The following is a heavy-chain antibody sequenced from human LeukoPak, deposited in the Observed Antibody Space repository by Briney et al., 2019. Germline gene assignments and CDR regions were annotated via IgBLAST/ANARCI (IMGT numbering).Heavy chain of an antibody. V-gene: IGHV3-30-3*01. CDR1: GFTFSSYA. CDR2: ISYDGSNK. Sequence: PGGSLRLSCAASGFTFSSYAMHWVRQAPGKGLEWVAVISYDGSNKYYADSVKGRFTISRDNSKNTLYLQMNSLRAEDTAVYYCARGGIAAAGSYYYYMDVWGKGTTVTVSS. CDR3: ARGGIAAAGSYYYYMDV. D-gene: IGHD6-13*01. J-gene: IGHJ6*03.